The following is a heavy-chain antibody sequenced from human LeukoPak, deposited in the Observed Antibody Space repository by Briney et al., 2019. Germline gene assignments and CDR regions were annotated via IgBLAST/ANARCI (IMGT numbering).Heavy chain of an antibody. J-gene: IGHJ4*02. D-gene: IGHD4-17*01. CDR2: ISDSGGST. V-gene: IGHV3-23*01. CDR3: ANQPLTTVTTINFDY. Sequence: GGSLRLSCAASGFAFSSYAMGWVRQAPGKGLEWVSAISDSGGSTYYADSVKGRFTISRDNSKNTLYLQMNSLRAEDTAVYYCANQPLTTVTTINFDYWGQGTLVTVSS. CDR1: GFAFSSYA.